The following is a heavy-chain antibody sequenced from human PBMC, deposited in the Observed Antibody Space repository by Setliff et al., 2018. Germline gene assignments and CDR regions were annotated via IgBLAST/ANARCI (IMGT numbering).Heavy chain of an antibody. Sequence: ASVKVSCKASGDSIPKNAISWVRQAPGQGLEWMGWLQTYSGHTNYAQKFRGRATMTTDTSTRTAYLELRALTSDDTAVYYCATDVNQWDPTYMDVWGEGTTGTVSS. D-gene: IGHD1-26*01. V-gene: IGHV1-18*01. J-gene: IGHJ6*03. CDR2: LQTYSGHT. CDR1: GDSIPKNA. CDR3: ATDVNQWDPTYMDV.